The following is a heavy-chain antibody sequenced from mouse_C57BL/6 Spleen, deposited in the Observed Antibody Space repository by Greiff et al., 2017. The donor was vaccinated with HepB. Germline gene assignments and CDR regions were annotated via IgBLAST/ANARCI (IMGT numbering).Heavy chain of an antibody. CDR2: IRSKSSNYAT. CDR3: VRAGVYYYGSSHWYFDV. J-gene: IGHJ1*03. V-gene: IGHV10-3*01. CDR1: GFTFNTYA. D-gene: IGHD1-1*01. Sequence: EVQLQESGGGLVQPKGSLKLSCAASGFTFNTYAMHWVRQAPGKGLEWVARIRSKSSNYATYYADSVKDRFTISRDDSQSMLYLQMNNLKTEDTAMYYCVRAGVYYYGSSHWYFDVWGTGTTVTVSS.